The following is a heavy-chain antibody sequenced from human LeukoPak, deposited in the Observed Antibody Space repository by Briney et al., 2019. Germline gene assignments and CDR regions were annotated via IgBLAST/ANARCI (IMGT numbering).Heavy chain of an antibody. D-gene: IGHD3-10*01. J-gene: IGHJ4*02. Sequence: ASVKVSCKASGYTFTCYYMHWVRQAPGQGLEWMGWINPNSGGTNYAQKFQGRVTMTRDTSISTAYMELSRLRSDDTAVYYCARVRSRADYYGSGSYPYWGQGTLVTVSS. CDR1: GYTFTCYY. CDR3: ARVRSRADYYGSGSYPY. V-gene: IGHV1-2*02. CDR2: INPNSGGT.